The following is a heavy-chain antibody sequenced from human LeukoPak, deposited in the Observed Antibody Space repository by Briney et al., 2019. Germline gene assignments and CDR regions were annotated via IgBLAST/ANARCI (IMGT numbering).Heavy chain of an antibody. CDR3: ARDSNPHSCDNGNRYFDAFDL. J-gene: IGHJ3*01. CDR2: IKGDGRQE. V-gene: IGHV3-7*01. Sequence: GGSLRLSWVASRFTFGCYWMTLVRQAPGQGLEWVANIKGDGRQEHYVDSVQGRFTISRDIAKNSMYLQMNFLRVEDTAVYHCARDSNPHSCDNGNRYFDAFDLWGQGTMVTVSS. D-gene: IGHD3-16*02. CDR1: RFTFGCYW.